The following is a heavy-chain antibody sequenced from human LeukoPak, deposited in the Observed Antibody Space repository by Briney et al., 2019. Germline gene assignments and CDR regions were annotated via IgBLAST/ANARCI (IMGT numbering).Heavy chain of an antibody. Sequence: AGSLRLSCAASGFTFSSYWMHWVRKAPGPGQVWVSSIKSDGSTNYSYSAKRRFTISRDNAKNTVSLQMNSLRPEDTGVYYRARAPSEIGGYYPEYFRHWGQGTLVTVSS. CDR3: ARAPSEIGGYYPEYFRH. CDR1: GFTFSSYW. J-gene: IGHJ1*01. CDR2: IKSDGST. D-gene: IGHD3-22*01. V-gene: IGHV3-74*01.